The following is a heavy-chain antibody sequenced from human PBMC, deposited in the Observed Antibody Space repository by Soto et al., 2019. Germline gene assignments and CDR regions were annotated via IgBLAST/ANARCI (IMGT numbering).Heavy chain of an antibody. J-gene: IGHJ4*02. CDR3: ARDIRGYRRAFAD. CDR1: GDSVSSDNYY. CDR2: VYSSGRT. D-gene: IGHD5-18*01. V-gene: IGHV4-61*03. Sequence: SETLSLTCTVSGDSVSSDNYYWTWIRQPPGKGLEWIGYVYSSGRTNYNPSLKSRVTISLDTSSNHFSLKLTSVTAADTAVYYCARDIRGYRRAFADWGQGTLVTVSS.